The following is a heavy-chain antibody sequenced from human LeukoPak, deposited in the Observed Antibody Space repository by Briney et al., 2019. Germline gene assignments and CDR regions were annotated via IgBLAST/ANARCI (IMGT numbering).Heavy chain of an antibody. CDR1: GWSFNDYY. CDR2: INARGDT. CDR3: ARGQVPAARGHNWFDP. D-gene: IGHD2-2*01. Sequence: KPSETLSLTCAVYGWSFNDYYWNWIRQPPGKGLEWIGEINARGDTNYNPSLKSRVTISVDTSKNQFSLSLSSMSASDTAVYYCARGQVPAARGHNWFDPWGQGTLATVSS. J-gene: IGHJ5*02. V-gene: IGHV4-34*01.